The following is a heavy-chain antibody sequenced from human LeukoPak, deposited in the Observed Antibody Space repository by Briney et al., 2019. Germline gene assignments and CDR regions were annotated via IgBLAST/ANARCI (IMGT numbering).Heavy chain of an antibody. V-gene: IGHV4-61*08. D-gene: IGHD1-26*01. CDR2: IYYSGST. J-gene: IGHJ5*02. CDR1: GGSISSGGYS. Sequence: SETQSLTCAVSGGSISSGGYSWSWIRQPPGKGLEWIGYIYYSGSTNYNPSLKSRVTISVDTSKNQFSLKLSSVTAADTAVYYCARQPPVSYWGGGWFDPWGQGTLVTVSS. CDR3: ARQPPVSYWGGGWFDP.